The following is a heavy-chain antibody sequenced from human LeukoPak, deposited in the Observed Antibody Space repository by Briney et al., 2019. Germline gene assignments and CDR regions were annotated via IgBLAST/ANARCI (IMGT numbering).Heavy chain of an antibody. CDR1: GYSFTTYW. Sequence: GESLRISCKGSGYSFTTYWITWVRQMPGKGLEWMGRIDPSDSDTKYSPPVQGHATISADKSINTAYLQWSSLKASDTAMYYCARHTSLWFGELPNDFDYWGRGTLVTVSS. CDR3: ARHTSLWFGELPNDFDY. D-gene: IGHD3-10*01. CDR2: IDPSDSDT. V-gene: IGHV5-10-1*01. J-gene: IGHJ4*02.